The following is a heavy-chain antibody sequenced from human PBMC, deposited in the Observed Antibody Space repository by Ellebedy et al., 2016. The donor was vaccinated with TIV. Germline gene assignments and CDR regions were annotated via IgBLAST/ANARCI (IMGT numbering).Heavy chain of an antibody. CDR3: ARDRPGARGPGADFY. J-gene: IGHJ4*02. D-gene: IGHD1-26*01. Sequence: GESLKIPCAASGFILRDYEMNWLRQSPERGAGWIAYISGCGGRTPSTDPVRCRFTISRDNAKNFLFLQMFSLRVEDTAIYYCARDRPGARGPGADFYWGQGSLVTVSS. CDR2: ISGCGGRT. CDR1: GFILRDYE. V-gene: IGHV3-48*03.